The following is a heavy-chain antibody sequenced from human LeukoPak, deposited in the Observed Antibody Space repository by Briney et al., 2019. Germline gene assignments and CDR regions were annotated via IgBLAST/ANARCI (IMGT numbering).Heavy chain of an antibody. CDR3: ARSDGVLLWFGELGNMDV. CDR1: GFTFSSYA. D-gene: IGHD3-10*01. V-gene: IGHV3-30-3*01. Sequence: PGGSLRLSCAASGFTFSSYAMHWVRQAPGKGLEWVAVISYDGSNKYYADSVKGRFTISRDNSKNTLYLRMNSLRAEDTAVYYCARSDGVLLWFGELGNMDVWGQGTTVTVSS. J-gene: IGHJ6*02. CDR2: ISYDGSNK.